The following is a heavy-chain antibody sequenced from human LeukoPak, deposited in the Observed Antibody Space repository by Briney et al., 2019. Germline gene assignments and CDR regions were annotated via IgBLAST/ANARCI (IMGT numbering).Heavy chain of an antibody. CDR1: GGSISSGGYY. Sequence: SETLSLTCTVSGGSISSGGYYWSWIRQHPGKGLEWIGYIYYSGSTNYNPSLKSRVTISVDTSKNQFSLKLSSVTAADTTVYYCARAAGPLAAPDFWGQGTPVTVSS. D-gene: IGHD6-13*01. J-gene: IGHJ4*02. V-gene: IGHV4-61*08. CDR2: IYYSGST. CDR3: ARAAGPLAAPDF.